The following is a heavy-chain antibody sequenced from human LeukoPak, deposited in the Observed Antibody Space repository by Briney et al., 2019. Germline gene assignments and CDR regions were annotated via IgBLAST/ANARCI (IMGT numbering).Heavy chain of an antibody. J-gene: IGHJ4*02. D-gene: IGHD3-22*01. CDR2: IYYSGST. V-gene: IGHV4-59*01. CDR1: GGSISSYY. CDR3: ACSSGSSGYYYASY. Sequence: PSETLSLTCSVSGGSISSYYWSWIRQPPGKGLEWIGYIYYSGSTNYNPSLKSRVTISVDTSKNQFSLKLSSVTAADTAVYYCACSSGSSGYYYASYWGQGTLVTVSS.